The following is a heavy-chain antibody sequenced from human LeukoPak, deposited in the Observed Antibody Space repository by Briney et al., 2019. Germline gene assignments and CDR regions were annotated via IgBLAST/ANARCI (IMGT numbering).Heavy chain of an antibody. V-gene: IGHV6-1*01. CDR3: ARGDQAFDI. CDR1: GDSVSSNSAA. CDR2: TYYRSKWSK. Sequence: SQTLSLTCAISGDSVSSNSAAWNWVRQSPSGGLEWLGRTYYRSKWSKNYAVSVKSRITINPDTSKNQFSLQLNSVTPEDTAVYYCARGDQAFDIWGQGTMVTVSS. J-gene: IGHJ3*02. D-gene: IGHD3-16*01.